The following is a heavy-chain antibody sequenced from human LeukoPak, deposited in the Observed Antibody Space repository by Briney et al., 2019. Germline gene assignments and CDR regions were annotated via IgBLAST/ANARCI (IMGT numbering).Heavy chain of an antibody. Sequence: ASVKVSCKASGGTFSSYAISWVRQAPGQGLEWMGGIIPIFGTANYAQKFQGRVTITADESTSTAYMELSSLRSEDTAVYYCAXYDSSGYYGARGRFDYWGQGTLVTVSS. J-gene: IGHJ4*02. V-gene: IGHV1-69*13. D-gene: IGHD3-22*01. CDR2: IIPIFGTA. CDR3: AXYDSSGYYGARGRFDY. CDR1: GGTFSSYA.